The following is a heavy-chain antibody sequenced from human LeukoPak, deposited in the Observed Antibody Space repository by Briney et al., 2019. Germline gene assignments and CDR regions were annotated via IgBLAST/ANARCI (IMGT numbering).Heavy chain of an antibody. V-gene: IGHV3-74*01. CDR1: GFTFSSYW. CDR2: INSDGSIT. CDR3: ASSTQISKYADY. D-gene: IGHD2-2*01. J-gene: IGHJ4*02. Sequence: GGSLRLSCAASGFTFSSYWMHWVREAPGKGLVWVSRINSDGSITTYADSVRGRFTISRDNAKSTLYLQMNSLRAEDTAVYYCASSTQISKYADYWGQGALVTVSS.